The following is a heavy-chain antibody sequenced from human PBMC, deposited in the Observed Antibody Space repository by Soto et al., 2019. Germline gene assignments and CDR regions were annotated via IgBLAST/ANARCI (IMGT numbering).Heavy chain of an antibody. CDR2: ISAYNGNT. Sequence: ASVKVSCKASGYTFTSYGISWVRQAPGQGLEWIRWISAYNGNTNYAQKLQGRVTMTTDTSTSTAYMELRSLRSDDTAVYYCARDLLDIVVVPAAIHLYNWFDPWGQGTLVTVSS. D-gene: IGHD2-2*01. CDR3: ARDLLDIVVVPAAIHLYNWFDP. V-gene: IGHV1-18*01. J-gene: IGHJ5*02. CDR1: GYTFTSYG.